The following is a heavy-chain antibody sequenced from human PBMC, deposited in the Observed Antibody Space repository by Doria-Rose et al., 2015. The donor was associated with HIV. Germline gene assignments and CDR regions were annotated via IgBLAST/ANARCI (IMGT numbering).Heavy chain of an antibody. CDR2: IFSDDEW. V-gene: IGHV2-26*01. CDR3: ARIKSSRWYHKYYFDF. Sequence: QVTLKESGPVLVKPTETLTLTCTVSGVSLSSPGMGVSWIRQPPGKALEWLANIFSDDEWSYKTSQKSRLTISRVTSKSQVVITMTDMDPVDTATYYCARIKSSRWYHKYYFDFWGQGTLVIVSA. J-gene: IGHJ4*02. D-gene: IGHD6-13*01. CDR1: GVSLSSPGMG.